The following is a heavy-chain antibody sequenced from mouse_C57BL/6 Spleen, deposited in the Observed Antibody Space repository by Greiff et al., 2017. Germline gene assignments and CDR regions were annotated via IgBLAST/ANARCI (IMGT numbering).Heavy chain of an antibody. J-gene: IGHJ4*01. Sequence: QVQLQQSGAELVRPGTSVKVSCKASGYAFTNYLIEWVKQRPGQGLEWIGVINPGSGGTNYNEKFKGKATLTADKSSSTAYMQLSSLTSEDSAVYFCARADFGSWGYYYARDYWGQGTSVTVSS. CDR1: GYAFTNYL. CDR2: INPGSGGT. D-gene: IGHD4-1*01. V-gene: IGHV1-54*01. CDR3: ARADFGSWGYYYARDY.